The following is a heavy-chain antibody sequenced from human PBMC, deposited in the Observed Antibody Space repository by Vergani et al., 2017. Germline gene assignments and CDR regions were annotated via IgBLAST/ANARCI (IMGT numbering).Heavy chain of an antibody. Sequence: QVQLVQSGAEVKKPGASVKVSCKASGYTFTGYYMHWVRQAPGQGLEWMGWINPNSGGTNYAQKFQGRVTMTRDTSISTAYMELSRLRSDDTAVYYCARGEGVVVPAAMVVSPGYYGMDVWGQGP. CDR2: INPNSGGT. V-gene: IGHV1-2*02. CDR1: GYTFTGYY. J-gene: IGHJ6*02. CDR3: ARGEGVVVPAAMVVSPGYYGMDV. D-gene: IGHD2-2*01.